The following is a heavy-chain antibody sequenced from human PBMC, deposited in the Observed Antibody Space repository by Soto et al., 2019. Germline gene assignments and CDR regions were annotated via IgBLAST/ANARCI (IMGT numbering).Heavy chain of an antibody. D-gene: IGHD3-9*01. CDR1: GFTFSSYG. V-gene: IGHV3-30*18. CDR2: ISYDGSNK. Sequence: QVQLVESGGGVVQPGRSLRLSCAASGFTFSSYGMHWVRQAPGKGLEWVAVISYDGSNKYYADSVKGRFTISRDNSKNTLYLQMNSLRAEDTDVYYCAKESPNYDILTGYHYPGGYYGMDVWGQGTTVTVSS. J-gene: IGHJ6*02. CDR3: AKESPNYDILTGYHYPGGYYGMDV.